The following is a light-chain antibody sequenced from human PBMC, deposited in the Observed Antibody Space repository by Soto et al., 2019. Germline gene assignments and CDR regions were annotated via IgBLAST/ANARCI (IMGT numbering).Light chain of an antibody. J-gene: IGLJ2*01. CDR2: EVN. V-gene: IGLV2-8*01. Sequence: QSALTQPPSASGSPGQSVTISCTGTSSDVGGYSYVSWYQQHPGKAPKLMIYEVNKRPSGVPDRFSGSKSGNTASLAVSGLQAEDEADYYCSSYAGSNNHVVFGGGTQLTVL. CDR3: SSYAGSNNHVV. CDR1: SSDVGGYSY.